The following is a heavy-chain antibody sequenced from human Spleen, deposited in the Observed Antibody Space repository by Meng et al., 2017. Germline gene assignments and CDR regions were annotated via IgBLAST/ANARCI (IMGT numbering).Heavy chain of an antibody. CDR3: AKDGGGRYNDYGEHLDY. Sequence: GESLKISCTASGFTFSSYAMSWVRQAPGKGLEWVSIIRGGGGSTHYADSVKGRFTISRDNSKNTMYLQMNSLRAEDTAVYYCAKDGGGRYNDYGEHLDYWGPGTLVTVSS. CDR2: IRGGGGST. CDR1: GFTFSSYA. J-gene: IGHJ4*02. D-gene: IGHD4-17*01. V-gene: IGHV3-23*01.